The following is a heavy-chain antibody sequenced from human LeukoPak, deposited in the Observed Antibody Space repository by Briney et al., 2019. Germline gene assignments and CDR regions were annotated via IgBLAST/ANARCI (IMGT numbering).Heavy chain of an antibody. CDR1: GYTFTSYG. V-gene: IGHV1-18*01. D-gene: IGHD2-21*02. CDR3: ARDRIVVVTAYLGDAFDI. CDR2: ISAYNGNT. Sequence: ASVKVSCKASGYTFTSYGISWVRQAPGQGLEWMGWISAYNGNTNYAQKLQGRVTMTTDTSTSTAYMKLRSLRSDDTAVYYCARDRIVVVTAYLGDAFDIWGQGTMVTVSS. J-gene: IGHJ3*02.